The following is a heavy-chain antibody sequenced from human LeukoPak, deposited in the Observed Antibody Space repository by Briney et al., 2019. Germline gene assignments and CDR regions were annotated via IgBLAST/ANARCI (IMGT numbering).Heavy chain of an antibody. Sequence: YPSETLSLTCTVSGGSISSYYWSWIRQPPGKGLEWIGYIYYSGSTNYNPSLKSRVTISVDTSKNQFSLKLSSVTAADTAVYYCARGMTNPFDYWGQGTLVTVSS. V-gene: IGHV4-59*08. CDR2: IYYSGST. D-gene: IGHD4-11*01. CDR3: ARGMTNPFDY. CDR1: GGSISSYY. J-gene: IGHJ4*02.